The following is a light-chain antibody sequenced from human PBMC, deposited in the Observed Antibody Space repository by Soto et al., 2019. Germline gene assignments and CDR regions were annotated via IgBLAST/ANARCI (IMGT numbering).Light chain of an antibody. CDR3: QQYGSSPRT. CDR2: GAS. CDR1: QSVSSSY. J-gene: IGKJ1*01. V-gene: IGKV3-20*01. Sequence: EIALTQSPETLALSPWERGTLSCRASQSVSSSYIAWYQQKPGQAPSLLIYGASFRATGIPARFSRSGSGTDFTLTISRLEPEEFAVYYCQQYGSSPRTFGQGTKVEI.